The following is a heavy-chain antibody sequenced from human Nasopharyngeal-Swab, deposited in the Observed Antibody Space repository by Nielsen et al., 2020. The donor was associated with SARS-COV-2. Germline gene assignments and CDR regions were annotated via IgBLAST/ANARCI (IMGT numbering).Heavy chain of an antibody. D-gene: IGHD6-6*01. CDR1: GYTFTSYG. V-gene: IGHV1-18*01. CDR2: ISAYNGNT. CDR3: ARTDSSSVARYFDY. Sequence: ASVKVSCKASGYTFTSYGISWVRQAPGQGLEWMGWISAYNGNTNYAQKLQGRVTMTTDTSTSTAYMELSSLRSEDTAVYYCARTDSSSVARYFDYWGQGTLVTVSS. J-gene: IGHJ4*02.